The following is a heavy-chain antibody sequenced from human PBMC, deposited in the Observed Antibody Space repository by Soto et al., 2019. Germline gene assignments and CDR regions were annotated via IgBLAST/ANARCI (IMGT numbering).Heavy chain of an antibody. Sequence: QVQLQESGPGLVKPSETLSLTCTVSGGSISSYYWSWIRQPPGKGLEWIGYIYYSGSTNYNPSLKSRVTISVDTSKNQFSLKLSSVTAADTAVYYRARGTRGGSYIDYWGQGTLVTVSS. CDR1: GGSISSYY. J-gene: IGHJ4*02. CDR3: ARGTRGGSYIDY. CDR2: IYYSGST. V-gene: IGHV4-59*01. D-gene: IGHD3-16*01.